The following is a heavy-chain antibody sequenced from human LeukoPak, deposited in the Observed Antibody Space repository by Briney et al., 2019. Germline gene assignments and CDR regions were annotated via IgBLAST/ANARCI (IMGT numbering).Heavy chain of an antibody. CDR1: GFTFSSYW. CDR3: AREEGIDGSGYYYVLGY. CDR2: INSDGSST. D-gene: IGHD3-22*01. Sequence: GGSLRLSCAASGFTFSSYWMHWVRQAPGKGLVWVSRINSDGSSTSYADSVKGRFTISRDNAKNSLYLQMNSLRAEDTAVYYCAREEGIDGSGYYYVLGYWGQGTLVTVSS. J-gene: IGHJ4*02. V-gene: IGHV3-74*01.